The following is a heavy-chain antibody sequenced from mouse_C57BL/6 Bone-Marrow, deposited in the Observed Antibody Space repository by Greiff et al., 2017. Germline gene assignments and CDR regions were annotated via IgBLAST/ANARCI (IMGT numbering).Heavy chain of an antibody. D-gene: IGHD2-4*01. Sequence: VQLKQSGAELVRPGSSVKMSCKTSGYTFTSYGINWVKQRPGQGLEWIGYIYIGNGYTEYNEKFKGKATLTSDTSSSTAYMQRSSLTSEDSAIYFCARSMITTPYYWYFDVWGTGTTVTVSS. CDR2: IYIGNGYT. CDR1: GYTFTSYG. V-gene: IGHV1-58*01. CDR3: ARSMITTPYYWYFDV. J-gene: IGHJ1*03.